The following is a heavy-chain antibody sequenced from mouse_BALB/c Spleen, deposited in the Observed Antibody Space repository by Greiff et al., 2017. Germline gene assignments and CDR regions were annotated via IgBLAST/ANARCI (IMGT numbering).Heavy chain of an antibody. CDR1: GYTFTSYW. J-gene: IGHJ4*01. CDR2: IYPGDGDT. D-gene: IGHD1-1*01. CDR3: ATHYGSSHYYAMDY. Sequence: VQLQQSGAELARPGASVKLSCKASGYTFTSYWMQWVKQRPGQGLEWIGAIYPGDGDTRYTQKFKGKATLTADKSSSTAYMQLSSLASEDSAVYYCATHYGSSHYYAMDYWGQGTSVTVSS. V-gene: IGHV1-87*01.